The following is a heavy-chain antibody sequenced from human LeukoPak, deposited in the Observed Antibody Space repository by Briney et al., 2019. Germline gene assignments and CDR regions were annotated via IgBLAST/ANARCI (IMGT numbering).Heavy chain of an antibody. CDR3: ARRLVGYADYDLSIFDY. Sequence: GSLKISCKGSGYSFTSYLISWVRQMPGKSLELMGRIYPSDSYTNYSPSFQGHVTISADKSISTAYLQWSSLKASDTAMYYCARRLVGYADYDLSIFDYWGQGTLVTVSS. J-gene: IGHJ4*02. CDR2: IYPSDSYT. CDR1: GYSFTSYL. D-gene: IGHD2-8*02. V-gene: IGHV5-10-1*01.